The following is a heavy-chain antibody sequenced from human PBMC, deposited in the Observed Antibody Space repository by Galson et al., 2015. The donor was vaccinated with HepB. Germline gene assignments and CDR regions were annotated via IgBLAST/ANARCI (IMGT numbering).Heavy chain of an antibody. Sequence: SLRLSCAASGFTFSSYAMHWVRQAPGKGLEWVAVISYDGSNKYYTDSVKGRFTISRDNSKNTLYLQMNSLRAEDTAVYYCARVEAGSSSWYTVDYWGQGTLVTVSS. V-gene: IGHV3-30-3*01. CDR3: ARVEAGSSSWYTVDY. D-gene: IGHD6-13*01. J-gene: IGHJ4*02. CDR1: GFTFSSYA. CDR2: ISYDGSNK.